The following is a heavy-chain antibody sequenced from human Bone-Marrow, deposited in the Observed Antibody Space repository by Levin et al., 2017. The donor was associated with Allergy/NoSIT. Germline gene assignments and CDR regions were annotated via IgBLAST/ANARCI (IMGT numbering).Heavy chain of an antibody. CDR1: GDSFDSAAFN. V-gene: IGHV4-31*03. J-gene: IGHJ6*03. CDR2: ISYSGNT. CDR3: ARVPGNYYFYMDV. Sequence: NTSETLSLTCSFSGDSFDSAAFNWGLIRQLPGKGLEWIGHISYSGNTYYNPSLKSRLTMSVDTSKSQFSLKLTSVTAADTAIYYCARVPGNYYFYMDVWGKGTTVTVSS.